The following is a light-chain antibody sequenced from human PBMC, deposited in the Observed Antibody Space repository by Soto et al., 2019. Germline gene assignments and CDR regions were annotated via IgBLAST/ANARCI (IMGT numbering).Light chain of an antibody. J-gene: IGKJ1*01. CDR3: QQYGSSPLWT. V-gene: IGKV3-20*01. Sequence: EIVLTQSPATLSLSPGERATLSCRASQSVSSSYIAGCQQKPDQAARLLIYGASSRTTGIPDRFSGSGSGTDVTLTISRLEPEDFAVYYCQQYGSSPLWTFGQGTKVDIK. CDR2: GAS. CDR1: QSVSSSY.